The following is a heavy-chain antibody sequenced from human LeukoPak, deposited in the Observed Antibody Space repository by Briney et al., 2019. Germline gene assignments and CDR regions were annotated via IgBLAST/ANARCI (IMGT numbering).Heavy chain of an antibody. CDR1: GYTFTSYA. V-gene: IGHV1-3*01. CDR2: INAGNGNT. CDR3: ARDPPSYSSGWHYDY. J-gene: IGHJ4*02. Sequence: ASVKVSCKASGYTFTSYAMHWVRQAPGQRLEWMGWINAGNGNTKYSQKFQGRVTITADKSTSTAYMELSSLRSEDTAVYYCARDPPSYSSGWHYDYWGQGTLVTVSS. D-gene: IGHD6-19*01.